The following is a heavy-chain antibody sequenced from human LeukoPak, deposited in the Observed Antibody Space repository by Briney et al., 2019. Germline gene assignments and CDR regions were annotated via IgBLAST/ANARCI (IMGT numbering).Heavy chain of an antibody. V-gene: IGHV3-30*01. CDR2: ISYDGSNK. CDR1: GFTFSSYA. CDR3: ARSLPHSSRHKNDNDY. Sequence: GGSLRLSCAASGFTFSSYAMHWVRQAPGKGLEWVAVISYDGSNKYYADSVKGRFTISRDNSKNTLYLQMNSLRAEDTAVYYCARSLPHSSRHKNDNDYWGQGTLVTVSS. J-gene: IGHJ4*02. D-gene: IGHD6-13*01.